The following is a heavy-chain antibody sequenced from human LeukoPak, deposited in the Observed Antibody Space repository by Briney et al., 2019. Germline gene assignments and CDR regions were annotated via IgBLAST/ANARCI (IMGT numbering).Heavy chain of an antibody. V-gene: IGHV4-34*01. CDR3: ARGRLLWFGELRRGWFDP. D-gene: IGHD3-10*01. CDR1: GGSFSGYY. CDR2: INHSGST. Sequence: SETLSLTCAVYGGSFSGYYWSWIRQPPGKGLEWIGEINHSGSTNYNPSLKSRVIISVDTSKNQFSLKLSSVTAADTAVYYCARGRLLWFGELRRGWFDPWGQGTLVTVSS. J-gene: IGHJ5*02.